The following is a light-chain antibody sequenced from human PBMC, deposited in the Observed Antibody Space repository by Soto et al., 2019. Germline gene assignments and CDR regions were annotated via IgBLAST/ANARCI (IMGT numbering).Light chain of an antibody. CDR1: RSDVGGYNF. J-gene: IGLJ1*01. CDR3: SSYTSSSTLV. CDR2: DVS. Sequence: QSALTQPASVSGSPGQSITISCTGTRSDVGGYNFVSWYQQHPGKAPKLMIDDVSNRPSGVSNRFSGSKSGNTASLTISGLQAEDEAAYYCSSYTSSSTLVFGTGTKLTVL. V-gene: IGLV2-14*01.